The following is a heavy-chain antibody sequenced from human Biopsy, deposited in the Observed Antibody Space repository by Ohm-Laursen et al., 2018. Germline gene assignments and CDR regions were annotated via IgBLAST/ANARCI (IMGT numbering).Heavy chain of an antibody. J-gene: IGHJ3*02. CDR2: MSRNNGFI. CDR3: ARDISPSTFPENTLDI. Sequence: SLRLSCSAAGFKFDDYAMHWVRQTPGKGLEWVSGMSRNNGFIGYADSVRGRFTISRDNGLNSLYLQMNNLITKDTAVYYCARDISPSTFPENTLDIWGQGTMVTVSS. D-gene: IGHD2/OR15-2a*01. V-gene: IGHV3-9*01. CDR1: GFKFDDYA.